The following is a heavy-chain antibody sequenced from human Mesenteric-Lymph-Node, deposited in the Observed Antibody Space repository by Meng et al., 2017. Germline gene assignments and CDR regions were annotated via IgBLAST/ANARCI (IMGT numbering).Heavy chain of an antibody. CDR3: ARRKSGSYQAFDY. Sequence: SVKVSCKASGYTFTGYYMHWVRQAPGQGLEWMGGIIPIFGTANYAQKYQGRVTITTDESTSTAYMELSSLRSEDTAVYYCARRKSGSYQAFDYWGQGTLVTVSS. CDR2: IIPIFGTA. V-gene: IGHV1-69*05. J-gene: IGHJ4*02. CDR1: GYTFTGYY. D-gene: IGHD1-26*01.